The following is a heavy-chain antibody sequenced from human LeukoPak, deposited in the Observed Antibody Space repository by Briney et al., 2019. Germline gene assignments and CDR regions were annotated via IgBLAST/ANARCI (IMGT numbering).Heavy chain of an antibody. CDR2: ISSSSSYI. V-gene: IGHV3-21*01. D-gene: IGHD3-22*01. Sequence: KPGGSLRLSCAASGFTLSSYSMNWVRQAPGKGLEWVSSISSSSSYIYYADSVKGRFTISRDNAKNSLYLQMNSLRAEDTAVYYCARAHYYDSSGYPEWFDPWGQGTLVTVSS. CDR3: ARAHYYDSSGYPEWFDP. J-gene: IGHJ5*02. CDR1: GFTLSSYS.